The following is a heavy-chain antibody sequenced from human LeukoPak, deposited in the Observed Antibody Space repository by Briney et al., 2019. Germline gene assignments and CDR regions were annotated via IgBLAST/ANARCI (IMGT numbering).Heavy chain of an antibody. CDR3: ARDNSGWSRDY. Sequence: GGSLRLSCAASGFTLRSYSMSWVRQAPGKGLEWVSSINWGSNHVYYADAVQGRFTISRDNAKNSLYLQMNSLRAEDTAIYYCARDNSGWSRDYWGQGTLVTVSS. V-gene: IGHV3-21*06. CDR2: INWGSNHV. D-gene: IGHD6-19*01. J-gene: IGHJ4*02. CDR1: GFTLRSYS.